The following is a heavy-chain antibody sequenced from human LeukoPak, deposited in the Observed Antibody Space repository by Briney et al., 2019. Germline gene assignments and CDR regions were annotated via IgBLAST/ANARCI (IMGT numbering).Heavy chain of an antibody. CDR2: IYYSGST. Sequence: SETLSLTCTVSGGSISSYYWSWIRQPPGKGLEWIGYIYYSGSTNYNPSLKSRVTISVDTSKNQFSLKLSSVTAADTAVYYCARSSVGATRGHYFDSWGQGTLVTVSS. V-gene: IGHV4-59*08. CDR1: GGSISSYY. J-gene: IGHJ4*02. D-gene: IGHD1-26*01. CDR3: ARSSVGATRGHYFDS.